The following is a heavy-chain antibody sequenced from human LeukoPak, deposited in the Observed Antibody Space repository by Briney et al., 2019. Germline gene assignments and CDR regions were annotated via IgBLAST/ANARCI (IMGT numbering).Heavy chain of an antibody. J-gene: IGHJ5*02. D-gene: IGHD6-19*01. CDR2: IYYSGST. V-gene: IGHV4-59*06. Sequence: SETLSLTCTVSGGSISSYYWSWIRQHPGKGLEWIGYIYYSGSTYYNPSLKSRVTISVDTSKNQFSLKLSSVTAADTAVYYCARDRWSSGWQYNWFDPWGQGTLVTVSS. CDR1: GGSISSYY. CDR3: ARDRWSSGWQYNWFDP.